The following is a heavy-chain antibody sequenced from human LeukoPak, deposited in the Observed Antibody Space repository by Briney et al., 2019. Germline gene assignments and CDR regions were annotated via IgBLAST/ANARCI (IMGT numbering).Heavy chain of an antibody. V-gene: IGHV3-30*03. CDR1: GFTFSSYG. J-gene: IGHJ4*02. Sequence: GGSLRLSCAASGFTFSSYGMHWVRQAPGKGLEWVAVILYDGSNKYYADSVKGRFTISRDNSKNTLYLQMNSLRAEDTAVYYCASAGYKVEMATIKGEGIDYWGQGTLVTVSS. CDR2: ILYDGSNK. D-gene: IGHD5-24*01. CDR3: ASAGYKVEMATIKGEGIDY.